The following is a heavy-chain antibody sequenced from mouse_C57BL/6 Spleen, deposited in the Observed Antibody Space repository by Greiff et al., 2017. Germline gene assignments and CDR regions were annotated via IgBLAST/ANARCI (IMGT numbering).Heavy chain of an antibody. CDR2: IYPGSGNT. D-gene: IGHD4-1*02. V-gene: IGHV1-76*01. CDR1: GYTFTDYY. CDR3: ARGLNWDWFAY. Sequence: QVQLQQSGAELVRPGASVKLSCKASGYTFTDYYINWVKQRPGQGLEWIARIYPGSGNTYYNEKFKGKATLTAEKSSSTAYMQLSSLTSEDSAVYFCARGLNWDWFAYWGQGTLVTVSA. J-gene: IGHJ3*01.